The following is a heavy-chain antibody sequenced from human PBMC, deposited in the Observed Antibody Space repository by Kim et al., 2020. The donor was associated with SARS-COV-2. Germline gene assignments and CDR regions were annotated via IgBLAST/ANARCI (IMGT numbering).Heavy chain of an antibody. CDR2: NK. J-gene: IGHJ6*03. V-gene: IGHV3-30*01. CDR3: ARGPNYYYMDV. Sequence: NKSYADSVKGRFTISRDNSKNTLYLQMNSLRAEDTAVYYCARGPNYYYMDVWGKGTTVTVSS.